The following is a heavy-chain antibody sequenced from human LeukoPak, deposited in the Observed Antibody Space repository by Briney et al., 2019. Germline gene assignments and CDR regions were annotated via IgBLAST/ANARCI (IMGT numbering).Heavy chain of an antibody. CDR1: GYTFTGYY. Sequence: GASVKVSCKASGYTFTGYYMHWVRQAPGQGLEWMGWINPNSGGTNYAQKFQGRVTMTRDTSISTAYMELSRLRSDDTAVYYCARGGAYTIFGKYYYGMDVWGQGTTVTVSS. D-gene: IGHD3-3*01. CDR3: ARGGAYTIFGKYYYGMDV. V-gene: IGHV1-2*02. J-gene: IGHJ6*02. CDR2: INPNSGGT.